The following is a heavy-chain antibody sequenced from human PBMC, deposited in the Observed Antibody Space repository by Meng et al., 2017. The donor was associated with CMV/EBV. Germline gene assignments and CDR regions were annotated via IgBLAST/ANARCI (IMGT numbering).Heavy chain of an antibody. Sequence: QVQVQESGPGLVKPSETLSLTCAVSGGSISSYYWSWIRQPAGKGLEWIGRIYTSGSTNYNPSLKSRVTMSVDTSKNQFSLKLSSVTAADTAVYYCARGGLYYYDSSGHFDYWGQGTLVTVSS. CDR2: IYTSGST. V-gene: IGHV4-4*07. J-gene: IGHJ4*02. D-gene: IGHD3-22*01. CDR1: GGSISSYY. CDR3: ARGGLYYYDSSGHFDY.